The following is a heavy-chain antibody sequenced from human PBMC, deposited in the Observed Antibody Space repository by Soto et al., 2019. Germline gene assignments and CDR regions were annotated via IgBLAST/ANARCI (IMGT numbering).Heavy chain of an antibody. CDR1: GGTFSSYA. Sequence: QVQLVQSGAEVKKPGSSVKVSCKASGGTFSSYAISWVRQAPGQGLEWMGGIIPIFGTANYAQKFQSRVTITADEYTSTAYMEQSSLRSEDTAVYYFARAATAIIAVAGTDYYYGMDVWGQGTTVTVPS. V-gene: IGHV1-69*01. CDR2: IIPIFGTA. D-gene: IGHD6-19*01. J-gene: IGHJ6*02. CDR3: ARAATAIIAVAGTDYYYGMDV.